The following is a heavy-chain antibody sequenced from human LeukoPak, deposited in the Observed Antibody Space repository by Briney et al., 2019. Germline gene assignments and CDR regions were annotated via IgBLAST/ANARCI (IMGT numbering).Heavy chain of an antibody. CDR2: ISGSGGST. D-gene: IGHD3-22*01. CDR1: GFTFSSYA. CDR3: AKAYYYDSSGYLGNPYDY. Sequence: GGFLRLSCAASGFTFSSYAMSWVRQAPGEGLEWVSAISGSGGSTYYADSVKGRFTISRDNSKNTLYLQMNSLRAEDTAVYYCAKAYYYDSSGYLGNPYDYWGQGTPVTVSS. J-gene: IGHJ4*02. V-gene: IGHV3-23*01.